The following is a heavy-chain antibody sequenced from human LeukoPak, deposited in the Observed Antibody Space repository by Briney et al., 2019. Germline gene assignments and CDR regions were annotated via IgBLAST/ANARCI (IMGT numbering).Heavy chain of an antibody. CDR3: AREVVGATGHAFEI. CDR2: ISSGSRYR. CDR1: GVTFRAYN. V-gene: IGHV3-21*01. Sequence: PGGSPRLSCAASGVTFRAYNMTCGGQSPGKEVQGWSAISSGSRYRNYAASVRGRFSISRDNGKNSLYLQMSSLRAEDTAMYYCAREVVGATGHAFEIWGQGTLVAVSS. J-gene: IGHJ3*02. D-gene: IGHD1-26*01.